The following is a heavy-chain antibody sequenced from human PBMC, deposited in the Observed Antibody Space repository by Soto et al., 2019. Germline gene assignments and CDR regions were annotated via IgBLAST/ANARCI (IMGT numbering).Heavy chain of an antibody. CDR3: ARVAVAGNGFDY. CDR1: GYTFTSYA. Sequence: ASVKVSCKASGYTFTSYAMHWVRQAPGQRLEWMGWINAGNGNTKYSQKFQGRVTITRDTSASTAYMELSSLRSEDTAVYYCARVAVAGNGFDYWGQGTLVTVSS. D-gene: IGHD6-19*01. CDR2: INAGNGNT. J-gene: IGHJ4*02. V-gene: IGHV1-3*01.